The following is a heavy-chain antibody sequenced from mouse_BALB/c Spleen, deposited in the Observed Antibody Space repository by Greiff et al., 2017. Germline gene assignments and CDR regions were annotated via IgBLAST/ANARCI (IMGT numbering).Heavy chain of an antibody. Sequence: EVQRVESGGGLVKPGGSLKLSCAASGFTFSSYAMSWVRQTPEKRLEWVASISSGGSTYYPDSVKGRFTISRDNARNILYLQMSSLRSEDTAMYYGERGDDYAVMDNWGKGTSVTVSS. J-gene: IGHJ4*01. CDR1: GFTFSSYA. CDR2: ISSGGST. CDR3: ERGDDYAVMDN. V-gene: IGHV5-6-5*01. D-gene: IGHD2-4*01.